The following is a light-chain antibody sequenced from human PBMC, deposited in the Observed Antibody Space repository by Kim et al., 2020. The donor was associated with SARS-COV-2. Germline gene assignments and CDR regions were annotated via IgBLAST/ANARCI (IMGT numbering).Light chain of an antibody. CDR3: QAWDSSTANWV. CDR1: NWGKKN. J-gene: IGLJ3*02. Sequence: GQTDRITCSGDNWGKKNACWYKQKPGQSPVLVIYQHSKRPSGIPERFSGSNSGNTATLTISGTQAMDEADYYCQAWDSSTANWVFGGGTQLTV. V-gene: IGLV3-1*01. CDR2: QHS.